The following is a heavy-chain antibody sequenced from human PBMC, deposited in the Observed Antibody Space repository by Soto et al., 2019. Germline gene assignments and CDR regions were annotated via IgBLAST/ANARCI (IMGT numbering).Heavy chain of an antibody. Sequence: PGESLKISCKGSGYTFTSYWINWVRQMPGKGLKRMGRIDPTDSYTNYNPSFQGHVTISADKSLSTAYLQWDSLRASDTATYYCARGGPQVVHNWVDPWGQGTLVTVS. V-gene: IGHV5-10-1*01. D-gene: IGHD2-15*01. CDR3: ARGGPQVVHNWVDP. CDR1: GYTFTSYW. CDR2: IDPTDSYT. J-gene: IGHJ5*02.